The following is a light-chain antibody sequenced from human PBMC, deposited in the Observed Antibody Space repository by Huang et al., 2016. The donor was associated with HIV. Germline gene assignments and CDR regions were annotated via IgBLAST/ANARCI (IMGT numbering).Light chain of an antibody. J-gene: IGKJ1*01. Sequence: EIVLTQSPGTLSLSPGERATLSCRASQSVSSNFLAWYQQKPGQAPRLLIYGASTSATGIPNRFSGSGSGTDFTLTISRLEPEDFAVYYCQQYGRSPATFGQGTKLEIK. CDR2: GAS. CDR1: QSVSSNF. CDR3: QQYGRSPAT. V-gene: IGKV3-20*01.